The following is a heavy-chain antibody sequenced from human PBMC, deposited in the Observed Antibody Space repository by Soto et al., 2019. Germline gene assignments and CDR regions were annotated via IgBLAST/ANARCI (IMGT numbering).Heavy chain of an antibody. CDR3: ASFRDSSGYYTFDI. CDR2: IIPIFGTA. Sequence: SVKVSCKASGGTFSSYAISWVRQAPGQGLEWMGGIIPIFGTANYAQKFQGRVTITADKSTSTAYMGLSSLRSEDTAVYYCASFRDSSGYYTFDIWGQGTMVTVSS. J-gene: IGHJ3*02. V-gene: IGHV1-69*06. CDR1: GGTFSSYA. D-gene: IGHD3-22*01.